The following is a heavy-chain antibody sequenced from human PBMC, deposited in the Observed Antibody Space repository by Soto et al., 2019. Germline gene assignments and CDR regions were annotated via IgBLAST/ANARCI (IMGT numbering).Heavy chain of an antibody. D-gene: IGHD3-10*01. CDR3: ARECRSGSGRSCYYFDY. Sequence: GGSLRLSCAASGFTFSSYWRSWVRQAPGKGLEWVAKIKQDGSEKYYVDSVKSRFTITRDIDKNSLYLHMNSLSAEDTAVYSCARECRSGSGRSCYYFDYLGQGTLVTVSS. CDR2: IKQDGSEK. J-gene: IGHJ4*02. CDR1: GFTFSSYW. V-gene: IGHV3-7*01.